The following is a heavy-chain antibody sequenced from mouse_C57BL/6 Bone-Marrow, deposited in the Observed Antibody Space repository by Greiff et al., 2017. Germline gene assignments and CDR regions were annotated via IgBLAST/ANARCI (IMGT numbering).Heavy chain of an antibody. CDR3: ASGYYGSSPWFAY. CDR1: GYTFTSYW. V-gene: IGHV1-55*01. Sequence: VQLQQPGAELVKPGASVKMSCKASGYTFTSYWITWVKQRPGQGLEWIGDIYPGSGGTNYNETFKSQATLTVDTSSSNAYMQLSSLTSEDSAVYFCASGYYGSSPWFAYWGQGTLVTVSA. D-gene: IGHD1-1*01. CDR2: IYPGSGGT. J-gene: IGHJ3*01.